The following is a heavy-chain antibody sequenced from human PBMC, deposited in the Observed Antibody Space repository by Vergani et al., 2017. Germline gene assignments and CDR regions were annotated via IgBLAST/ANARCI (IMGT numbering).Heavy chain of an antibody. J-gene: IGHJ6*03. D-gene: IGHD2-2*01. CDR3: AKRGVVVVPAAIEYYYYXMDV. CDR2: ISGSGGST. CDR1: GFTFSSYA. V-gene: IGHV3-23*01. Sequence: EVQLLESGGGLVQPGGSLRLSCAASGFTFSSYAMSWVRQAPGKGLEWVSAISGSGGSTYYADSVKGRFTISRDNSKNTLYLQMNSLRAEDTAVYYCAKRGVVVVPAAIEYYYYXMDVWGKGTTVTVSS.